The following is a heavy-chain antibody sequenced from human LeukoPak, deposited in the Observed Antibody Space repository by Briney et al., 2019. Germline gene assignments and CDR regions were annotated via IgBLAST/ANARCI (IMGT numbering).Heavy chain of an antibody. J-gene: IGHJ4*02. CDR2: IYTSGST. CDR1: GGSFSGYY. V-gene: IGHV4-4*07. CDR3: AREAVAGQNNKGFDY. D-gene: IGHD6-19*01. Sequence: KSSETLSLTCAVYGGSFSGYYWSWIRQPAGKGLEWIGRIYTSGSTNYNPSLKSRVTMSVDTSKNQFSLKLSSVTAADTAVYYCAREAVAGQNNKGFDYWGQGTLVTVSS.